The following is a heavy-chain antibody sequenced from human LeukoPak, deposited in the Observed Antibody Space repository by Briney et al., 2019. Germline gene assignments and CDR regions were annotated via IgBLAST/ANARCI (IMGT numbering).Heavy chain of an antibody. CDR2: IIPIFGSA. CDR1: GYTFTSYD. Sequence: ASVKVSCKASGYTFTSYDINWVRQATGQGLEWMGGIIPIFGSANYAQKFQGRVTITADESTSTAYMELSSLRSEDTAMYYCARAYMTATRHFDYWGQGTLVTVSS. CDR3: ARAYMTATRHFDY. D-gene: IGHD2-21*02. V-gene: IGHV1-69*13. J-gene: IGHJ4*02.